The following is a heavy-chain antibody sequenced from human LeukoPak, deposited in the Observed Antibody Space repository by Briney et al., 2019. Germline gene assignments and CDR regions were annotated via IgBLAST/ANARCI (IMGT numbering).Heavy chain of an antibody. D-gene: IGHD5-18*01. CDR2: ISSSGSTI. CDR1: GFTFSDYY. CDR3: AREKRRSYGSYYYGMDV. Sequence: GGSLRLSSAASGFTFSDYYMSWIRQAPGKGLEWVSYISSSGSTIYYADSVKGRFTISRDNAKNSLYLQMNSLRAEDTAVYYCAREKRRSYGSYYYGMDVWGQGTTVTVSS. V-gene: IGHV3-11*01. J-gene: IGHJ6*02.